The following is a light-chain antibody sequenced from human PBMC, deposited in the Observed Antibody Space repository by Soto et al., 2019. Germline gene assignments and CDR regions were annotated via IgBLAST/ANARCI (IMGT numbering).Light chain of an antibody. V-gene: IGKV3-20*01. CDR1: QSVNTNY. CDR2: GAS. J-gene: IGKJ5*01. Sequence: EIVLTQSPGTLSLSPGERATLSCRASQSVNTNYLAWYQQKSGQPPRLLIYGASSRATGIPDRFSGSGSGTDFTLTISRLEPEDFAAYFCQQYGSSPITFGQGTRLEIK. CDR3: QQYGSSPIT.